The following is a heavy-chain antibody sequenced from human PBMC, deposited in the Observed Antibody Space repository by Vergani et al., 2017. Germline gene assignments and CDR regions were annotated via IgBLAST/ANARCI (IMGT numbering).Heavy chain of an antibody. CDR2: ISYDGTQK. J-gene: IGHJ5*02. CDR1: GFTSSYYG. CDR3: ARGDIVVVPAAIRGVVWFDP. V-gene: IGHV3-30*03. D-gene: IGHD2-2*02. Sequence: QVHLVESGGGVVQPGRSLRLSCVVSGFTSSYYGMHWVRQAPGKGLEWVAVISYDGTQKYYADSVKGRFTISRDNSKSTLYLQMNSLRTEDTAVYYCARGDIVVVPAAIRGVVWFDPWGQGTLVTVSS.